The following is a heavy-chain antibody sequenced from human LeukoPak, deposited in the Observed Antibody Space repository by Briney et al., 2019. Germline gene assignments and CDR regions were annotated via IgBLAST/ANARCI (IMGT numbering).Heavy chain of an antibody. Sequence: PGGSLRLSCVTSGFSFGLYAMSWVRQAPGKGLEWVSTIRITGGITYYADSVKGRFATSRENSKNTLYLQMSSLRAEDTAVYYCAKGSSGSSNRPSDYWGQGTLVTVSS. V-gene: IGHV3-23*01. J-gene: IGHJ4*02. CDR3: AKGSSGSSNRPSDY. D-gene: IGHD1-26*01. CDR1: GFSFGLYA. CDR2: IRITGGIT.